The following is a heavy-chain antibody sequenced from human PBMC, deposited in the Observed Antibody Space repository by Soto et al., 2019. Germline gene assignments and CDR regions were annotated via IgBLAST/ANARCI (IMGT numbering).Heavy chain of an antibody. D-gene: IGHD6-19*01. CDR3: AKGSGWYMDY. J-gene: IGHJ4*02. Sequence: GGSLRLSCAASGVTCISYAMYWVRQAPGKGLEWVAVISYDVSNKYYADSVKGRFTISRDNSKNTLYLQMNSLRVEDTAVYYCAKGSGWYMDYWGQGALVTVSS. CDR1: GVTCISYA. CDR2: ISYDVSNK. V-gene: IGHV3-30*18.